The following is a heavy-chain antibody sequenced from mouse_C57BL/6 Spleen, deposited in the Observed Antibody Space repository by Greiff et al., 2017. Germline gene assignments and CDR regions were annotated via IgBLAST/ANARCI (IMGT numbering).Heavy chain of an antibody. CDR3: ARGNYDRGFDY. V-gene: IGHV1-55*01. Sequence: QVQLQQPGAELVKPGASVKMSCKASGYTFTSYWITWVKQRPGQGLEWIGDIYPGSGSTNYNEKFKSKATLTVDTSSTTAYMQLSSLTAEDSAVYYFARGNYDRGFDYWGQGTTLTVSS. J-gene: IGHJ2*01. CDR2: IYPGSGST. D-gene: IGHD2-4*01. CDR1: GYTFTSYW.